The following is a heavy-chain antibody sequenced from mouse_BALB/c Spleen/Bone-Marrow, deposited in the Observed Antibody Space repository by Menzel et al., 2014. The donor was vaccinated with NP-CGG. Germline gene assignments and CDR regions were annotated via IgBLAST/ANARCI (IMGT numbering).Heavy chain of an antibody. Sequence: VQLKQSGAELVKPGASVKLSCTASGFNIKDTYMHWVKQRPEQGLEWIGRIDPANGNTKYDPKFQGKATITADTSSNTAYLQLSSLTSEDTAVYYCAHYYDYDVGYWGQGTTLTVSS. CDR1: GFNIKDTY. CDR2: IDPANGNT. CDR3: AHYYDYDVGY. J-gene: IGHJ2*01. V-gene: IGHV14-3*02. D-gene: IGHD2-4*01.